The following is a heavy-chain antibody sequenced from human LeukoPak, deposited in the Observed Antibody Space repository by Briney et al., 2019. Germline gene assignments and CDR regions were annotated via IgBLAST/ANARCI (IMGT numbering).Heavy chain of an antibody. CDR3: ARDLRNYYDSSGSAFDY. J-gene: IGHJ4*02. V-gene: IGHV3-21*01. Sequence: GGSLRLSCAASGFTFSSYSMNWVRQAPGKGLEWVSSISSSSSYIYYADSVKGRFTVSRDNAKNSLYLQMNSLRAEDTAVYYCARDLRNYYDSSGSAFDYWGQGTLVTVSS. CDR1: GFTFSSYS. CDR2: ISSSSSYI. D-gene: IGHD3-22*01.